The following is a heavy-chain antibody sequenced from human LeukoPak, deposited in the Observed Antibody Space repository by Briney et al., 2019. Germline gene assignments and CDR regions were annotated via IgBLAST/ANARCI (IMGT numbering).Heavy chain of an antibody. Sequence: GASVTVSCKASGGTFSSYAISWVRQAPGQGLEWMGGIIPIFGTANYAQKFQGRVTITADESTGTAYMELSSLRSEDTAVYYCARGQWLSRVNNWFDPWGQGTLVTVSS. J-gene: IGHJ5*02. CDR2: IIPIFGTA. V-gene: IGHV1-69*01. CDR1: GGTFSSYA. CDR3: ARGQWLSRVNNWFDP. D-gene: IGHD6-19*01.